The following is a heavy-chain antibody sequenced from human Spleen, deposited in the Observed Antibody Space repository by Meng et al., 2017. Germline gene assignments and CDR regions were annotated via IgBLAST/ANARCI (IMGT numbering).Heavy chain of an antibody. J-gene: IGHJ4*02. Sequence: ASVKVSCKASGYTFTSYDINWVRQATGQGLEWMGRINPNSGGTNYAQKFQGRVTMTRDTSISTAYMELSRLRSDDTAVYYCARDEDISAAGKLFGDYWGQGTLVTVSS. CDR1: GYTFTSYD. D-gene: IGHD6-25*01. CDR3: ARDEDISAAGKLFGDY. V-gene: IGHV1-2*06. CDR2: INPNSGGT.